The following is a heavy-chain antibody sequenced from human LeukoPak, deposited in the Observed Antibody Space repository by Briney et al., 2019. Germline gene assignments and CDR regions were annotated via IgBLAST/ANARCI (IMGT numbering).Heavy chain of an antibody. D-gene: IGHD1-26*01. CDR3: AREVAWELLGAFDI. Sequence: APVKVSCKASGYTFTAYYMHWMRQAPGQGLEWVGMINPNGGGTSSAQKFQGWVTMTRDTSISTAYMELSRLRSDDTAVYYCAREVAWELLGAFDIWGQGTMVTVSS. CDR1: GYTFTAYY. J-gene: IGHJ3*02. CDR2: INPNGGGT. V-gene: IGHV1-2*04.